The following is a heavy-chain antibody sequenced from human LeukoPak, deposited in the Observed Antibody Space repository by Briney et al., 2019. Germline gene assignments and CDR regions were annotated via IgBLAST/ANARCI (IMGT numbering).Heavy chain of an antibody. V-gene: IGHV1-2*02. D-gene: IGHD3-10*01. Sequence: GASVKVSCKASGYTFTAYYINWVRQAPGQGLEWMGWISPNSGGTNSAQKFQGRVTLTRDMSISTVYMELRSLTSDDTAIFYCARGRSGSYYEAFYFDYWGQGTLVTVSS. CDR1: GYTFTAYY. J-gene: IGHJ4*02. CDR2: ISPNSGGT. CDR3: ARGRSGSYYEAFYFDY.